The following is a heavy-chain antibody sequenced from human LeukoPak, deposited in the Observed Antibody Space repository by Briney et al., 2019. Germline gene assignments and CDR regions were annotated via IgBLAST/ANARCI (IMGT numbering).Heavy chain of an antibody. J-gene: IGHJ4*02. V-gene: IGHV6-1*01. CDR1: GDSVSSDSAA. CDR3: ARTTGHFDY. D-gene: IGHD2-8*02. Sequence: SQTLSLTCAISGDSVSSDSAAWNWIRQSPSRGLEWLGRTYHRSKWYSESALSLKGRITVNPDTSKNQFSLQLNSVGPEDTAVYYCARTTGHFDYWGQGTLVTVSS. CDR2: TYHRSKWYS.